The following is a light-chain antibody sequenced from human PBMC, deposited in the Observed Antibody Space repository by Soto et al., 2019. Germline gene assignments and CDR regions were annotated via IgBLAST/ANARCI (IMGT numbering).Light chain of an antibody. Sequence: DIQMTQSPSTLSASVGDRVTITCRASQSISSWLAWYQQKPGKAPKLLIYDASSWESGVPSRFSGSGSGTEFTLTISSLQPDDFATYYCQQYNSYSCTFGQGTKVEIK. V-gene: IGKV1-5*01. CDR3: QQYNSYSCT. J-gene: IGKJ1*01. CDR2: DAS. CDR1: QSISSW.